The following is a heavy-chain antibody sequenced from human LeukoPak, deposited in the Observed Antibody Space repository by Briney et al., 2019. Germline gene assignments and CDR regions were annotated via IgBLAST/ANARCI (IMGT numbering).Heavy chain of an antibody. CDR1: GVSIRSSYYY. D-gene: IGHD5-12*01. CDR2: IFYSGST. Sequence: PSETLSLTCTVSGVSIRSSYYYWGWIRQPPGKGLEWIGSIFYSGSTYYNPSLKSRVTISVDTSKNQFSLKLSSVTAADTAVYYCARRGQGGGYSLGAFDIWGQGTMVTVSS. CDR3: ARRGQGGGYSLGAFDI. V-gene: IGHV4-39*01. J-gene: IGHJ3*02.